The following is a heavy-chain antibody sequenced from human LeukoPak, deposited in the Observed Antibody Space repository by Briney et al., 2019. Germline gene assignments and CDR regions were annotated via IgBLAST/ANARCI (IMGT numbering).Heavy chain of an antibody. Sequence: SETLSLTCAVYGGSFSGYYWSWIRQPPGKGLEWIGEINHSGSTNYNPSLKSRVTISVDTSKNQFSLKLSSVTAADTAVYYCVRGRQQLVSFDYWGQGTLVTVSS. J-gene: IGHJ4*02. D-gene: IGHD6-13*01. CDR1: GGSFSGYY. CDR2: INHSGST. V-gene: IGHV4-34*01. CDR3: VRGRQQLVSFDY.